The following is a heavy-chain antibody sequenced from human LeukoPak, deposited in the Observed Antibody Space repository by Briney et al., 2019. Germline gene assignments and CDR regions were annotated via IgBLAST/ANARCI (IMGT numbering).Heavy chain of an antibody. Sequence: GGSLRLSCAASGFTFSSYSMNWVRQAPGKGLEWVSSIGSSSSYIYYADSVKGRFTISRDNAKNSLYLQMNSLRAEDTAVYYCAKDLAAVAGTGDAFDIWGQGTMVTVSS. CDR2: IGSSSSYI. J-gene: IGHJ3*02. CDR1: GFTFSSYS. V-gene: IGHV3-21*04. D-gene: IGHD6-19*01. CDR3: AKDLAAVAGTGDAFDI.